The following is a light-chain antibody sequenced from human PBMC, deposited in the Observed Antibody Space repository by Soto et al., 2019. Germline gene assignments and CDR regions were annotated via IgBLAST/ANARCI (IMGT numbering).Light chain of an antibody. Sequence: EIVLTQSPATLSLSPGERATLSCRASQSVSSYLAWYQQKPGQAPRLLIYDASNRATGIPARFSGSGSGTDFTLTISSLEPEDFGVYYCQQRSNWPPEVTFGGGTKVEIK. J-gene: IGKJ4*01. CDR1: QSVSSY. V-gene: IGKV3-11*01. CDR3: QQRSNWPPEVT. CDR2: DAS.